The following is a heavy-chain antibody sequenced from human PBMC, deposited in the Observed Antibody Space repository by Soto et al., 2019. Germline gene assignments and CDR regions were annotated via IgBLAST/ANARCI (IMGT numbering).Heavy chain of an antibody. CDR2: MYYSGSA. J-gene: IGHJ5*02. D-gene: IGHD1-1*01. Sequence: QVQLQESGPGLVKPSQTLSLTCTVSGGSISSGGYYWSWIRQHPGKGLEWIGYMYYSGSAYYNPSLKSRVNISVDTSKNQFSLKLSSVTAADTAVYYCATQTGFTNWFDPWGQGTLVTVSS. V-gene: IGHV4-31*03. CDR3: ATQTGFTNWFDP. CDR1: GGSISSGGYY.